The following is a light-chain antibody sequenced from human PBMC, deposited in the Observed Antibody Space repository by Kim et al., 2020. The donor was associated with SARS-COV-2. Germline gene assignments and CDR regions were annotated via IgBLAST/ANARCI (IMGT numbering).Light chain of an antibody. J-gene: IGKJ4*01. Sequence: DIQMTQSPSSLSASVGDRVTITCQASQDIRKYLNWFQQIPGKAPKLLIYAASSLEAGVPSRFSGSGSGTDFTFTISSLQPEDVGSYYCQQYDSLPLTFGGRTKVEIK. CDR3: QQYDSLPLT. V-gene: IGKV1-33*01. CDR1: QDIRKY. CDR2: AAS.